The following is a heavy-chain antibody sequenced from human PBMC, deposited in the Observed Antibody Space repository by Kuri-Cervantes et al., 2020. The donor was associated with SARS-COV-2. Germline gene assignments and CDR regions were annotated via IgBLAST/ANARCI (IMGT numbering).Heavy chain of an antibody. CDR3: ARLTPYCSSTSCFSFDY. Sequence: SETLSLTCTVSGGSISSHYWSWIRQPPGKGLEWIGYIYYSGSTNYNPSLKSRVTISVDPSKNQFSLKLSSVTAADTAVYYCARLTPYCSSTSCFSFDYWGQGTLVTVSS. CDR2: IYYSGST. V-gene: IGHV4-59*08. J-gene: IGHJ4*02. D-gene: IGHD2-2*01. CDR1: GGSISSHY.